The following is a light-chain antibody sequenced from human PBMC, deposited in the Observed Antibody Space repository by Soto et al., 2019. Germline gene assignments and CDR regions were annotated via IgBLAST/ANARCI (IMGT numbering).Light chain of an antibody. V-gene: IGKV3-11*01. J-gene: IGKJ5*01. CDR2: DAS. CDR1: QSVSSY. CDR3: KQRRHWPPIT. Sequence: EVVLTQSPATLSLSPGERATLSCRASQSVSSYLAWYQQKPGQAPRLLIYDASNRATGIPARFSGSGSGTDFTLTISSLEPEDFAVYYCKQRRHWPPITFGQGTRLEIK.